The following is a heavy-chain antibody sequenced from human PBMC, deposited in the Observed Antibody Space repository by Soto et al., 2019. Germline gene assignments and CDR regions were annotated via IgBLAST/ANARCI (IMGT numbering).Heavy chain of an antibody. CDR1: GDSISSSNP. Sequence: SQTLSLTCAVGGDSISSSNPWSWVRKPPGKGLEWIGEIYHSGNTKYSPSLKSLFTISVDTSKNQFSLTRSSVTAADTAVYYCARLWPKDRGYGYPTYFDYWGQGIMVTVSS. J-gene: IGHJ4*02. D-gene: IGHD5-18*01. CDR3: ARLWPKDRGYGYPTYFDY. CDR2: IYHSGNT. V-gene: IGHV4-4*02.